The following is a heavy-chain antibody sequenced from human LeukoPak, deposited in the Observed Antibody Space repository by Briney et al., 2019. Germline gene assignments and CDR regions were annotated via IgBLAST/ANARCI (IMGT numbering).Heavy chain of an antibody. CDR2: MYTSGST. J-gene: IGHJ5*02. V-gene: IGHV4-61*02. Sequence: PSQTLSLTCTVSGGSISSGNYYWSWIRQPAGKGLEWIGRMYTSGSTNYNPSLKSRVTISVDTSKNQFSLKLSSVTAADTAVYYCARYGYGSGSPPFVRFDPWGQGTLVTVSS. CDR3: ARYGYGSGSPPFVRFDP. D-gene: IGHD3-10*01. CDR1: GGSISSGNYY.